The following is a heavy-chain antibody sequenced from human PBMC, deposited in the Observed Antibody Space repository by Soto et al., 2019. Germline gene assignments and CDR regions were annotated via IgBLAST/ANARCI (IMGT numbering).Heavy chain of an antibody. J-gene: IGHJ6*03. CDR1: GDSVSSNSAA. V-gene: IGHV6-1*01. Sequence: QTLSLTCAISGDSVSSNSAAWNWIRLSPSRGLEWLARTYYRCRWYNDYAVFVRSRITVNPDTSKNQFSLQLTSVTPEDTAVYYCAGSTAHQWYYMDVWGKGTTDTVSS. CDR3: AGSTAHQWYYMDV. CDR2: TYYRCRWYN. D-gene: IGHD1-7*01.